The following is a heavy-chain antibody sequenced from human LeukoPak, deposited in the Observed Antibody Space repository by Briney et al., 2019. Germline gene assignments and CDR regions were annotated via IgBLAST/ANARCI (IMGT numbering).Heavy chain of an antibody. CDR2: ISSSGSTI. V-gene: IGHV3-48*03. CDR1: GFSFSSYE. CDR3: ARDGYSGYDDAFDI. Sequence: GGSLRLSCAASGFSFSSYEMNWVRQAPGKGLEWVSYISSSGSTIYYADSVKGRFTISRDNAKNSLYLQMNSLRAEDTAVYYCARDGYSGYDDAFDIWGQGTMVTVSS. J-gene: IGHJ3*02. D-gene: IGHD5-12*01.